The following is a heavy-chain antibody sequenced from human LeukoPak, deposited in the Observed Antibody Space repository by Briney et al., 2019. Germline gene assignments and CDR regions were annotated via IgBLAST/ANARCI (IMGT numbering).Heavy chain of an antibody. Sequence: PGGSLRLSCAASGFTFSSYGMHWVRQAPGKGLEWVAFIRYDGSNKYYADSVKGRFTISRDNSKNTVYLQMNSLRAEDTAVYYCAKDWGPYSGSYSPFDYWGQGTLVTVSS. V-gene: IGHV3-30*02. J-gene: IGHJ4*02. D-gene: IGHD1-26*01. CDR1: GFTFSSYG. CDR3: AKDWGPYSGSYSPFDY. CDR2: IRYDGSNK.